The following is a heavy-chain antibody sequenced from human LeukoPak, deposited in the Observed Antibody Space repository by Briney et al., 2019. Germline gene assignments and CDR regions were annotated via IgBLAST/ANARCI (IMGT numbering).Heavy chain of an antibody. D-gene: IGHD3-22*01. CDR1: GYTFTGYY. Sequence: ASVKVSCKASGYTFTGYYMHWVRQAPGQGLEWMGRINPNSGGTNYAQKFQGRVTMTRDTSTSTVYMELSSLRSEDTAVYYCARAEVATYYYDSSGLTGEFDYWGQGTLVTVSS. J-gene: IGHJ4*02. V-gene: IGHV1-2*06. CDR2: INPNSGGT. CDR3: ARAEVATYYYDSSGLTGEFDY.